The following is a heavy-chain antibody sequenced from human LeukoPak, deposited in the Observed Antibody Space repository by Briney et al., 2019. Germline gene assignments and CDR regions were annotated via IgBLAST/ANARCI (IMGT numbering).Heavy chain of an antibody. CDR1: GGSFSGYY. CDR2: INHRGST. V-gene: IGHV4-34*01. J-gene: IGHJ4*02. D-gene: IGHD1-26*01. CDR3: ARGPKLGSDY. Sequence: SETLSLTCAVYGGSFSGYYWSWIRQPPGKGLEWIGEINHRGSTNYNPSLKSRVTISVDTSKNQFSLKLSSVTAADTAVYYCARGPKLGSDYWGQGTLVTVSS.